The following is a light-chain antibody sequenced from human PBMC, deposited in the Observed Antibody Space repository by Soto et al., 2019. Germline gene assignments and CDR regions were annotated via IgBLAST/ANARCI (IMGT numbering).Light chain of an antibody. CDR2: GAS. CDR3: QQSNNWPYT. J-gene: IGKJ2*01. Sequence: EIVMTQSPATLSVSPGERATLSCRASQSVSHNLAWYQQKPGQAPRLLFYGASTRATGIPARFSGSGSGTDFTLTISRLQSEDFAISYCQQSNNWPYTFGQGTKLEIK. V-gene: IGKV3-15*01. CDR1: QSVSHN.